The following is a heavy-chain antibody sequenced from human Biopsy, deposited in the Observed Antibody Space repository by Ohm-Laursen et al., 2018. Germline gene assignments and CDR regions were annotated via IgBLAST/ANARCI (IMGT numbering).Heavy chain of an antibody. CDR3: TRDTTYYAGTTYYDALDV. J-gene: IGHJ3*01. CDR1: GFTLSTYW. Sequence: GSLRLSCAASGFTLSTYWMTWVRQAPGKGLEWVANIKRDGSQSNHADSVKGRFTISRDNAKNSLYLQMNSLRAEDTAVYYCTRDTTYYAGTTYYDALDVWGQGTTVTVSS. CDR2: IKRDGSQS. D-gene: IGHD2/OR15-2a*01. V-gene: IGHV3-7*01.